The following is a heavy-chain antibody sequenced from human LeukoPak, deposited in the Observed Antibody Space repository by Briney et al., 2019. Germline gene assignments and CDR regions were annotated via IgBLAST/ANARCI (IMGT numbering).Heavy chain of an antibody. CDR2: INHNGNVN. V-gene: IGHV3-7*03. Sequence: GGSLRLSCAASGFTFSSYWMTWVRQAPGKGLGWVASINHNGNVNYYVDSVKGRFTISRDNAKNSLYLQMSNLRAEDTAVYFCARGGGLDVWGQGATVTVSS. CDR1: GFTFSSYW. D-gene: IGHD3-16*01. J-gene: IGHJ6*02. CDR3: ARGGGLDV.